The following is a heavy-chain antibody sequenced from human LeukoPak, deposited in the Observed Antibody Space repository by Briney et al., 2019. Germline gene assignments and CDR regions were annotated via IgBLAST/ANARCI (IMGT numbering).Heavy chain of an antibody. J-gene: IGHJ4*02. CDR3: ARRGGSSFGIFDY. V-gene: IGHV5-51*01. D-gene: IGHD1-26*01. Sequence: GESLKISCKGSEYSLTSYWIGWVRQMPGKGLEWMGIIYPGDSDTRYSPSFQGQVTISADKSISTTYLQWSSLKASDTAMYYCARRGGSSFGIFDYWGQGTLVTVSS. CDR2: IYPGDSDT. CDR1: EYSLTSYW.